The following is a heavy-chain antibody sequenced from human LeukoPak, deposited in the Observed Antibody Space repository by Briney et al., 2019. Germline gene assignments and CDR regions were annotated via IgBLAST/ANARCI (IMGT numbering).Heavy chain of an antibody. J-gene: IGHJ4*02. V-gene: IGHV4-34*01. CDR3: ARHVVSYVAMTSELDN. Sequence: PSETLSLTCAVYGGSFSGNYWRWLRQPPGKGLEWIGDINHSGTTNYSPSLKSRVTISVDTSKNQFSLKLSSVTAADTAVYYCARHVVSYVAMTSELDNWGQGTLVSVSS. CDR1: GGSFSGNY. D-gene: IGHD3-16*01. CDR2: INHSGTT.